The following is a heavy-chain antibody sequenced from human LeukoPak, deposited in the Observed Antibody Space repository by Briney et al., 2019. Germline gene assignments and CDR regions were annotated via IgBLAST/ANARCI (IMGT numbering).Heavy chain of an antibody. CDR3: ARGGYSYGYYFDY. V-gene: IGHV4-59*08. J-gene: IGHJ4*02. Sequence: PSETLSLTCTVSGGSISSYYRSWIRQPPGKGLEWIGYIYYSGSTNYNPSLKSRVTISVDTSKNQFSLKLSSVTAADTAVYYCARGGYSYGYYFDYWGQGTLVTVSS. CDR2: IYYSGST. CDR1: GGSISSYY. D-gene: IGHD5-18*01.